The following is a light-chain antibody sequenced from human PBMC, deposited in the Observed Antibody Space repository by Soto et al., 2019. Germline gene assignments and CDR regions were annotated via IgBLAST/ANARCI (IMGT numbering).Light chain of an antibody. CDR3: CSYADGSIYF. Sequence: SDLTQPASVSGSPGRSITRSCTGTSRDVGAYDYVSWYLQYPDKAPQLLIYYVDHRPSGVSSRFSGSKSGNTASLTISGLQAEDEGDYYCCSYADGSIYFFGTGTKVTVL. CDR1: SRDVGAYDY. CDR2: YVD. V-gene: IGLV2-14*03. J-gene: IGLJ1*01.